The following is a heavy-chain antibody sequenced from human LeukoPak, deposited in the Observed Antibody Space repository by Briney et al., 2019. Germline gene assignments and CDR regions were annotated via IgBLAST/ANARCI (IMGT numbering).Heavy chain of an antibody. V-gene: IGHV3-23*01. CDR1: GFTFSNYA. CDR2: ITGSSGST. J-gene: IGHJ2*01. CDR3: AKKRSSGPGDFDL. Sequence: GGSLRLSSAASGFTFSNYAMSWVRQAPGKGLEWVSAITGSSGSTYYADSVRGRFTISRDNSKNTLYLQMNSLRAEDTAVYYCAKKRSSGPGDFDLWGRGTLVTVSS. D-gene: IGHD6-19*01.